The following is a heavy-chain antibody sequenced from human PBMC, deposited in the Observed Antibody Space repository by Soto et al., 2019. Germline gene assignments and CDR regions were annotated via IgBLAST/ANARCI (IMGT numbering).Heavy chain of an antibody. J-gene: IGHJ4*02. Sequence: QITLKESGPTLVKPTQTLTLTCNFSGFSLSSIALGMGVGWIRQPPGKALEWLALIYWDGDKRYNPSLKSRLTITKDISQSQVVLTMTNMDAVDTGTYYCTHRSMGIRGTIFVDHWGQGALVTVSS. D-gene: IGHD3-3*01. V-gene: IGHV2-5*02. CDR2: IYWDGDK. CDR3: THRSMGIRGTIFVDH. CDR1: GFSLSSIALGMG.